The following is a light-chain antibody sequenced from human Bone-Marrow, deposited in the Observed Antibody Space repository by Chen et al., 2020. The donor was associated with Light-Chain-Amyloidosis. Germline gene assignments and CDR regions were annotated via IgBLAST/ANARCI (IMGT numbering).Light chain of an antibody. Sequence: SYELTQPPSVSVSPGQTARITCSGDDLPTEYAYWYQQKPGQAPVLVIHRDTERPSGISERFSGSSSGTTATLTISGVQAEDEADSHCQSADSSGTYEVIFGGGTKLTGL. CDR2: RDT. CDR1: DLPTEY. J-gene: IGLJ2*01. V-gene: IGLV3-25*03. CDR3: QSADSSGTYEVI.